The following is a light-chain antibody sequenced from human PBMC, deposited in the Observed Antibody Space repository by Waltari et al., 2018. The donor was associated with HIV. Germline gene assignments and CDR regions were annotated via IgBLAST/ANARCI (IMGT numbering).Light chain of an antibody. CDR1: SSNIGSNT. Sequence: QSVLTQPPSASGTPGQRVTISCSGCSSNIGSNTVNWYHQLPGTAPKLLIYTNNQRPSGVPDRCSGSKSGTSASLAISGLQSEDEADYYCAAWDDSLNGWVFGGGTKLTVL. CDR2: TNN. CDR3: AAWDDSLNGWV. J-gene: IGLJ3*02. V-gene: IGLV1-44*01.